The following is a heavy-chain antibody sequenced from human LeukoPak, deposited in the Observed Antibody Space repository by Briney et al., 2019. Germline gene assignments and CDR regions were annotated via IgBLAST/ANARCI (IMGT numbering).Heavy chain of an antibody. CDR2: ISSSGSTI. Sequence: GGSLRLSCAASGITFSDYYMSWIRQAPGKGLEWVSYISSSGSTIYYADSVKGRFTISRDNAKNSLYLQMNSLRAEDTAVYYCARGYYYDSSGRYPPGYWGQGTLVTVSS. D-gene: IGHD3-22*01. J-gene: IGHJ4*02. V-gene: IGHV3-11*04. CDR1: GITFSDYY. CDR3: ARGYYYDSSGRYPPGY.